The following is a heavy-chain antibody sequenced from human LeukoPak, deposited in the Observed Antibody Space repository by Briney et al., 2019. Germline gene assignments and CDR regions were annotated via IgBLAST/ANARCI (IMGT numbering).Heavy chain of an antibody. V-gene: IGHV4-38-2*02. CDR2: SYHSGST. D-gene: IGHD1-26*01. Sequence: AETLSLTCTVSDDSISSGFYWGWIRQPPGKGLEGIGSSYHSGSTYYNPSLKSRVTISVDTSKNQFSLRLSSVTAADTAVYYCARLLRWELIDYWGQGTLVTVSS. J-gene: IGHJ4*02. CDR3: ARLLRWELIDY. CDR1: DDSISSGFY.